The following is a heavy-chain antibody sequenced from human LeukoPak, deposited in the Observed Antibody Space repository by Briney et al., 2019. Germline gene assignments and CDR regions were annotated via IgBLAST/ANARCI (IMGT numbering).Heavy chain of an antibody. J-gene: IGHJ3*02. CDR2: IIPIFGTA. D-gene: IGHD4-17*01. CDR1: GGTFSSYA. CDR3: ASVTTVTTKGHGAFDI. Sequence: SVKVSCKASGGTFSSYAISWVRQAPGQGLEWMGGIIPIFGTANYAQKFQGRVTITADESTSTAYMELSSLRSEDTAVYYCASVTTVTTKGHGAFDIWGQGTMVTVSS. V-gene: IGHV1-69*13.